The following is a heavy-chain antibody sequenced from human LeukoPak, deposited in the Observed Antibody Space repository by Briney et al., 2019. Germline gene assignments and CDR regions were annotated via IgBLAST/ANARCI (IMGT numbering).Heavy chain of an antibody. V-gene: IGHV3-21*01. D-gene: IGHD6-13*01. CDR1: GFTFSSYA. Sequence: GGSLRLSCAASGFTFSSYAMTWVRQAPGKGLEWVSSISSSSSYIYYADSVKGRFTISRDNAKNSLYLQMNSLRAEDTAVYYCARDAGHSSSWYYFDYWGQGTLVTVSS. CDR3: ARDAGHSSSWYYFDY. CDR2: ISSSSSYI. J-gene: IGHJ4*02.